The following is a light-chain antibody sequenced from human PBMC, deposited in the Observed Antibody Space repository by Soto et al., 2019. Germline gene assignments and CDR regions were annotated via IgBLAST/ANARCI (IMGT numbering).Light chain of an antibody. J-gene: IGLJ3*02. V-gene: IGLV2-14*01. CDR2: EVS. CDR1: SSDVGGYNY. Sequence: QSALTQPASVSGSPGQSITISCTGTSSDVGGYNYVSWYQQHPGKAPKLMIYEVSNRPSGVSNRFSGSKSGNTASLTISGLQAEDEADYYCRSYTTGSTHWVFGGGTKVTVL. CDR3: RSYTTGSTHWV.